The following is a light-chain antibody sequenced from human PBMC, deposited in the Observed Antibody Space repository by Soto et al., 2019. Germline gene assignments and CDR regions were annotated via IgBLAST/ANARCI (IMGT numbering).Light chain of an antibody. Sequence: GVKKSAGAVSLYPGERATLSCTASQSVSSSYLAWYQQKPGQPPRLLIYGASSRATGIPVRFSGSGSGTDFTLTISRLEPEDFAVFYCQHYDSLPITFRQGTRLEIK. CDR1: QSVSSSY. V-gene: IGKV3-20*01. J-gene: IGKJ5*01. CDR2: GAS. CDR3: QHYDSLPIT.